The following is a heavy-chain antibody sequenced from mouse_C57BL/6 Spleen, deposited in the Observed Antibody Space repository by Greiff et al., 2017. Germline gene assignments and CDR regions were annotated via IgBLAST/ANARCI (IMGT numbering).Heavy chain of an antibody. CDR1: GYTFTDYY. D-gene: IGHD1-1*01. CDR3: ARSTTVVATGYFDV. J-gene: IGHJ1*03. CDR2: IYPGSGNT. V-gene: IGHV1-76*01. Sequence: QVQLQQSGAELVRPGASVKLSCKASGYTFTDYYINWVKQRPGQGLEWIARIYPGSGNTYYNEKFKGKATLTAEKSSSTAYMQLSSLTSEDSAVYFCARSTTVVATGYFDVWGTGTTVTVSS.